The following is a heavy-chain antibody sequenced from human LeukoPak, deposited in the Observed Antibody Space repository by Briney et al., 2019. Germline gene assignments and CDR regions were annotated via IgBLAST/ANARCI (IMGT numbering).Heavy chain of an antibody. CDR3: ARGTAAAATNWFDP. D-gene: IGHD6-13*01. CDR1: GGSISSYY. J-gene: IGHJ5*02. CDR2: ISTSGST. Sequence: SETLSLTCTVSGGSISSYYWSWIRQSAGKGLEWIGRISTSGSTNYNPSLKSRLTMSIDTSKNQFSLKLTSVTAADTAVYYCARGTAAAATNWFDPWGQGTLVTVSS. V-gene: IGHV4-4*07.